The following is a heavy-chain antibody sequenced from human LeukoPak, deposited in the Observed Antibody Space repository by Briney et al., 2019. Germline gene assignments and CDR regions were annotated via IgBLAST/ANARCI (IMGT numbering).Heavy chain of an antibody. Sequence: GGSLRLSCTTSGFTFSSSAMSWVRQAPGKGLECISVIYSGGSTDYADSVKGRLTISRDNSKNTLYLQMNSLRAEDTAVYYCARDAGYCSGGSCYNTWGQGTLVTVSS. CDR3: ARDAGYCSGGSCYNT. CDR1: GFTFSSSA. D-gene: IGHD2-15*01. CDR2: IYSGGST. V-gene: IGHV3-53*01. J-gene: IGHJ4*02.